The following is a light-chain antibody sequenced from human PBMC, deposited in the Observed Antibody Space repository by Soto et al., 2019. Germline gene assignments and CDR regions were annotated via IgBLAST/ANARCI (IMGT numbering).Light chain of an antibody. CDR2: EGT. V-gene: IGLV2-23*01. CDR1: SSDVGSYIL. J-gene: IGLJ2*01. CDR3: CSYAGNSNGV. Sequence: QSVLTQPASVSGSPGQSITISCTGTSSDVGSYILVSWYQQHPGKAPKLMFYEGTKRPSGVSNRFSGSTSGNTASLTISGLQAEDEADYYCCSYAGNSNGVFGGGTKLTVL.